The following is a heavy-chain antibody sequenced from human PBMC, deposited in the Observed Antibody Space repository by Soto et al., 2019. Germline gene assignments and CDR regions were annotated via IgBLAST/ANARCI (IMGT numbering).Heavy chain of an antibody. V-gene: IGHV4-59*01. J-gene: IGHJ4*02. CDR2: IYYSGST. CDR1: GGSISSYY. CDR3: ARERRDGYKHYFDY. Sequence: QVQLQESGPGLVKPSETLSLMCTVSGGSISSYYWSWIRQPPGKGLEWIGYIYYSGSTNYNPSLMSRVTISVDTSKNQFPLKLSSVTAADTAVYYCARERRDGYKHYFDYWGQGTLVTVSS. D-gene: IGHD5-12*01.